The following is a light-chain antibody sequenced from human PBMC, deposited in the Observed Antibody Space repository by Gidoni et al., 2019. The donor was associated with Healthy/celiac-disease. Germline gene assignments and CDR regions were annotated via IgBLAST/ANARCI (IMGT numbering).Light chain of an antibody. CDR2: GAS. J-gene: IGKJ1*01. Sequence: ELVLTQSPGTLSSSPGERGTLSCRASQSVSSSYLSWYQQQPGQAPSLLIYGASSRATGIPDRFSGSGSGIDFTLTISRLEPEDFAVYYCQQYGSSPMTFGQGTKVEIK. V-gene: IGKV3-20*01. CDR1: QSVSSSY. CDR3: QQYGSSPMT.